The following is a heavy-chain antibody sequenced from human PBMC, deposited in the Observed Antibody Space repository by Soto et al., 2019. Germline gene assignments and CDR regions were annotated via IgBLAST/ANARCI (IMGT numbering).Heavy chain of an antibody. Sequence: GSSLKISCKGSGYSFPLYFLFLVRQMPGKGLEWMGIIYPGDSATSYSPSFQGQFTISADKAIRTAYLQWSSLKASATAMYYCARHGYSSSSPYYFDYWGQGTLVTVSS. CDR3: ARHGYSSSSPYYFDY. D-gene: IGHD6-6*01. CDR1: GYSFPLYF. V-gene: IGHV5-51*01. J-gene: IGHJ4*02. CDR2: IYPGDSAT.